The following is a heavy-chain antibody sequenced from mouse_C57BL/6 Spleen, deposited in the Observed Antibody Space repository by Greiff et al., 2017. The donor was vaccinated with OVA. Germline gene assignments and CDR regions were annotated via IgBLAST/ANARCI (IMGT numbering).Heavy chain of an antibody. V-gene: IGHV1-62-2*01. J-gene: IGHJ3*01. CDR1: GYTFTEYT. CDR2: FYPGSGSI. D-gene: IGHD2-2*01. CDR3: ARHEELAPDGYVAWFAY. Sequence: QVQLQQSGAELVKPGASVKLSCKASGYTFTEYTIHWVKQRSGQGLEWIGWFYPGSGSIKYNEKFKDKATLTADKSSSTVYMELSRLTSEDSAVYYCARHEELAPDGYVAWFAYWGQGTLVTVSA.